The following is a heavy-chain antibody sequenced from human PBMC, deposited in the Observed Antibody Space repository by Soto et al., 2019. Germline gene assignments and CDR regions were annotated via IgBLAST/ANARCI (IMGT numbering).Heavy chain of an antibody. CDR1: GGTFSSYA. Sequence: QVQLVQSGAEVKKPGSSVKVSCKASGGTFSSYAISWVRQAPGQGLEWMGGIIAIFGTANYAQKFQGRVTITADESSSTAYLELSSMRSEDTAVYYCARACRRGLQFAFDYCGQGTLVTVAS. J-gene: IGHJ4*02. CDR3: ARACRRGLQFAFDY. CDR2: IIAIFGTA. D-gene: IGHD5-12*01. V-gene: IGHV1-69*01.